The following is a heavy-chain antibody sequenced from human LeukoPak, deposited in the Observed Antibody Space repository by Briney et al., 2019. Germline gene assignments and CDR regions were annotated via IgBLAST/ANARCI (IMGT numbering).Heavy chain of an antibody. CDR1: GYTFNNYG. CDR2: INTYNGNT. Sequence: ASVKVSFKASGYTFNNYGISWVRQAPGQGGEGMGWINTYNGNTNYAQKLQGRVTMTTDTSTSTAYMELRSLTSDDAAVYYCARDNAGGYCTSSSCYEKNNWFDPWGQGTLVTVSS. D-gene: IGHD2-2*01. V-gene: IGHV1-18*01. CDR3: ARDNAGGYCTSSSCYEKNNWFDP. J-gene: IGHJ5*02.